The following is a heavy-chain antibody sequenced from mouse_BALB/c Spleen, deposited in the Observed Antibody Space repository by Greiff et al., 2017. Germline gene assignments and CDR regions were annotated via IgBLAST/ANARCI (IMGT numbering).Heavy chain of an antibody. J-gene: IGHJ4*01. CDR3: ASDDDYDFAMDY. CDR2: INPSTGYT. CDR1: GYTFTSYW. Sequence: VQLQQSGADLVKPGASVKMSCKASGYTFTSYWMHWVNQRPGQGMEWIGYINPSTGYTEYNQKFKDKATLTADKSSSTAYMQLSSPTSEDSAVYYCASDDDYDFAMDYWGQGTSVTVSS. D-gene: IGHD2-4*01. V-gene: IGHV1-7*01.